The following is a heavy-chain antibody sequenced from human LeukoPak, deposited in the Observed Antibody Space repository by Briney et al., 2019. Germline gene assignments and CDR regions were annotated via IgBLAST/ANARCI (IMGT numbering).Heavy chain of an antibody. CDR2: ISPSGDIT. D-gene: IGHD2-21*01. CDR3: AKAPVTTCRGAYCYPFDY. V-gene: IGHV3-23*01. J-gene: IGHJ4*02. Sequence: GGSLRLSCAASGFTFSTYGMNWVRQAPGKGLEWVSGISPSGDITYYADSVMGRFSISRDNPKSTVSLQMSSLRPEDAAVYYCAKAPVTTCRGAYCYPFDYWGQGTLVTVSS. CDR1: GFTFSTYG.